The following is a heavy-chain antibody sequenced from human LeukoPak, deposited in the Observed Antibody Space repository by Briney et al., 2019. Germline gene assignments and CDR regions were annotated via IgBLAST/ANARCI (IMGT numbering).Heavy chain of an antibody. D-gene: IGHD3-22*01. J-gene: IGHJ4*02. Sequence: SETLSLTCAVSGYSITSRYWWGWIRQTPGRGLEWIGSLHHSGSTSYNRSLKSRVTISVDTSKNQFSLRLSSVTAADTAVYYCARVGGDDSTGHYSVDYWGQGTLVTVSS. CDR2: LHHSGST. CDR3: ARVGGDDSTGHYSVDY. CDR1: GYSITSRYW. V-gene: IGHV4-38-2*01.